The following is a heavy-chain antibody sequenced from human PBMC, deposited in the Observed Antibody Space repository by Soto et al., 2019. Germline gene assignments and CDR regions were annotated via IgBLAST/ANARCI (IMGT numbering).Heavy chain of an antibody. CDR3: ARNSRWNYYYMDV. J-gene: IGHJ6*03. V-gene: IGHV4-59*08. CDR1: GDSISPYY. CDR2: IYYSGSS. Sequence: SQTLSLTCTVSGDSISPYYWSWVRQSPGRGLEWIAYIYYSGSSNYNPSLRSRVSISVDTSNNQFSLNLSSVTAADTAVYYCARNSRWNYYYMDVWGKGTTVTVSS. D-gene: IGHD1-1*01.